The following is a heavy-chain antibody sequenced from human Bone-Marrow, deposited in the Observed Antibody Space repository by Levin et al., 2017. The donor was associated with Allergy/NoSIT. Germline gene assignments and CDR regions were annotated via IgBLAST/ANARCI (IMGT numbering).Heavy chain of an antibody. CDR1: GGTFSSYA. V-gene: IGHV1-69*13. J-gene: IGHJ3*02. CDR3: AGVDTAMVGAFDN. Sequence: GASVKVSCKASGGTFSSYAISWVRQAPGQGLEWMGGIIPIFGTANYAQKFQGRVTITADESTSTAYMELSSLRSEDTAVYYCAGVDTAMVGAFDNWGQGTMVTVSS. D-gene: IGHD5-18*01. CDR2: IIPIFGTA.